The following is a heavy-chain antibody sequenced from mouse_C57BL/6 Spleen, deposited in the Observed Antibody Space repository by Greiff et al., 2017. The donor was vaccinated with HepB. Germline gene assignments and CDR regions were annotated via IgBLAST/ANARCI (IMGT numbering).Heavy chain of an antibody. D-gene: IGHD1-1*01. J-gene: IGHJ4*01. V-gene: IGHV1-63*01. CDR2: IYPGGGYT. CDR1: GYTFTNYW. Sequence: QVHVKQSGAELVRPGTSVKMSCKASGYTFTNYWIGWAKQRPGHGLEWIGDIYPGGGYTNYNEKFKGKATLTADKSSSTAYMQFSSLTSEDSAVYYCARSTVVATRGYAMDYWGQGTSVTVSS. CDR3: ARSTVVATRGYAMDY.